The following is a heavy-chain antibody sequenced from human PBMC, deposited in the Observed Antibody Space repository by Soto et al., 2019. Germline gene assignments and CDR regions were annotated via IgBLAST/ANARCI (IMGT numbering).Heavy chain of an antibody. CDR1: GFTVSSNY. CDR2: IYSGGST. Sequence: GGSLRLSCAASGFTVSSNYMSWVRQAPGKGLEWVSVIYSGGSTYYADSVKGRFTISRDNSKNTLYLQMNSLRAEDTAVYYCARERVVAGTGTFDYWGQGTLVTVSS. J-gene: IGHJ4*02. V-gene: IGHV3-66*01. CDR3: ARERVVAGTGTFDY. D-gene: IGHD6-19*01.